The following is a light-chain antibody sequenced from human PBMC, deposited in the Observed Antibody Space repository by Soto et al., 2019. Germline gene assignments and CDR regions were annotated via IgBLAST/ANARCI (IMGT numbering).Light chain of an antibody. Sequence: EIVLTQSPATLYLSPGERATLSCRASQSVSRYLAWYQQNSCQAPRLHVSDAPSRATGIPARFSGSGAGTDCTLTITSLEPEDFAVYYCQQRRKWPSTFGGGTKVEI. CDR2: DAP. V-gene: IGKV3-11*01. J-gene: IGKJ4*01. CDR1: QSVSRY. CDR3: QQRRKWPST.